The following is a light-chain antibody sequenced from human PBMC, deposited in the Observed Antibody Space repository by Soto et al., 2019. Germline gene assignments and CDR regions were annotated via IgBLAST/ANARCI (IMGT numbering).Light chain of an antibody. CDR1: SSNFGAGND. CDR3: QSYDSSLRGYV. J-gene: IGLJ7*01. V-gene: IGLV1-40*01. Sequence: QSVLTQPPSVSGAPGQRVTISCTGSSSNFGAGNDVQWYQQVPGTAPKLLIFGNNNWPSGVPGRFSGSKSGTSASLAISGLQAEDEADYYCQSYDSSLRGYVFGTGTQLTVL. CDR2: GNN.